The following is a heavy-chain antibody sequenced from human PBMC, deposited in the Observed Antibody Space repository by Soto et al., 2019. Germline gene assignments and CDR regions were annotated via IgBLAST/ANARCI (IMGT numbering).Heavy chain of an antibody. Sequence: GGSLRLSCAASGFTYTRYSMNWVRQAPGKGLERVSSISSTTNYIYYGDSMKGRFTISRDNAKNSLYLEMNSLRAEDTAVYYCARESEDLTSNFDYWGQGTLVTVSS. V-gene: IGHV3-21*06. J-gene: IGHJ4*02. CDR3: ARESEDLTSNFDY. CDR2: ISSTTNYI. CDR1: GFTYTRYS.